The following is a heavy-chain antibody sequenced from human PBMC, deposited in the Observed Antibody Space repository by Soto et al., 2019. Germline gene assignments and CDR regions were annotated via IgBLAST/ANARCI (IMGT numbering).Heavy chain of an antibody. Sequence: GGSLRLSCAASGFTYTRYSMNWVRQAPGKGLERVSSISSTTNYIYYGDSMKGRFTISRDNAKNSLYLEMNSLRAEDTAVYYCARESEDLTSNFDYWGQGTLVTVSS. V-gene: IGHV3-21*06. J-gene: IGHJ4*02. CDR3: ARESEDLTSNFDY. CDR2: ISSTTNYI. CDR1: GFTYTRYS.